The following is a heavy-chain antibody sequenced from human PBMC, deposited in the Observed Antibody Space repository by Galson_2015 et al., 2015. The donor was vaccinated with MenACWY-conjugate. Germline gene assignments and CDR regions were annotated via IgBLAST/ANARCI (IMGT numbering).Heavy chain of an antibody. CDR1: GFKFSLYS. CDR2: VSSGSSYI. V-gene: IGHV3-21*01. CDR3: ARGKGSGSFPYYFDY. D-gene: IGHD3-22*01. J-gene: IGHJ4*02. Sequence: SLRLSCAAAGFKFSLYSMNWVRQAPGKGLEWVSSVSSGSSYIYYADSVKGRFTISRDNANNSLHLQLNSLRVEDTALYYCARGKGSGSFPYYFDYWGQAVVVAVSS.